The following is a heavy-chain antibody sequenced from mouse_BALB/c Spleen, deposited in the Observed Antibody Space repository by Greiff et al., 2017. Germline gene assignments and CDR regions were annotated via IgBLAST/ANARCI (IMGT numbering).Heavy chain of an antibody. Sequence: EVQVVASGGGLVQPGGSRKLSCAASGFTFSSFGMHWVRQAPEKGLEWVAYISSGSSTIYYADTVKGRFTISRDNPKNTLFLQMTSLRSEDTAMYYCARWGNYDYYAMDYWGQGTSVTVSS. J-gene: IGHJ4*01. V-gene: IGHV5-17*02. D-gene: IGHD2-1*01. CDR3: ARWGNYDYYAMDY. CDR1: GFTFSSFG. CDR2: ISSGSSTI.